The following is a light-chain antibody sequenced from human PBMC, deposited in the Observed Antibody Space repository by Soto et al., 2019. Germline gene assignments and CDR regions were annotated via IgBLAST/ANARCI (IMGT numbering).Light chain of an antibody. V-gene: IGKV1-5*01. CDR1: QNIRSR. Sequence: DFQMTPSPSTLSASVVDRVTITCRASQNIRSRLAWFQQQPGKAPKLLIYDASSLESGVPQRFSGSGSGTEFTLTVSSLQTDEFSTYYCQQYHSYWTFGQGTKVDIK. CDR3: QQYHSYWT. J-gene: IGKJ1*01. CDR2: DAS.